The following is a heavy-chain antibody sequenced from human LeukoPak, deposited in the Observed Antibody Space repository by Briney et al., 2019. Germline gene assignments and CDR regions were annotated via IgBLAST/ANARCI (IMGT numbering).Heavy chain of an antibody. V-gene: IGHV4-61*02. Sequence: SSETLSLTCTVSGGSISSGSYDWSWIRQPAGKGLEWIGRIYTSGSTNYNPSLKSRVTISVDTSKNQFSLKLSSVTAADTAVYYCARDPHTYYYDSSGYYDNGYWGQGTLVTVSS. CDR2: IYTSGST. J-gene: IGHJ4*02. CDR1: GGSISSGSYD. CDR3: ARDPHTYYYDSSGYYDNGY. D-gene: IGHD3-22*01.